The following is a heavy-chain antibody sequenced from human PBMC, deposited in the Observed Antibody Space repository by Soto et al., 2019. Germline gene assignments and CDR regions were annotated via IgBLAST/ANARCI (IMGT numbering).Heavy chain of an antibody. D-gene: IGHD2-21*01. V-gene: IGHV4-4*02. J-gene: IGHJ3*02. CDR3: ARDPSGVASAAFDI. CDR1: GGSISSDNW. CDR2: IYHSGRA. Sequence: QVQLQESGPGLVKPSGTLSLTCTVSGGSISSDNWWTWVRQPPGKGLEWIGEIYHSGRANYKPSLKSRITMSVDKYKILFSLNLTSVTAAEAAVYYCARDPSGVASAAFDIWGQGTMVIVSS.